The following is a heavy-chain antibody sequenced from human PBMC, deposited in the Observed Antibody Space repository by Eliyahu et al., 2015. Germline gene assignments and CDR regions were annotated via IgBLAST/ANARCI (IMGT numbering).Heavy chain of an antibody. J-gene: IGHJ6*02. D-gene: IGHD6-6*01. CDR2: IIPILGIA. Sequence: QVQLVQSGAEVKKPGSSVNVSCKASGGTFSSSASSWVRQAPGQGLEWMGRIIPILGIANYAQKFQGRVTITADKSTSTAYMELSSLRSEDTAVYYCARDSSSSEYYYYYYGMDVWGQGTTVTVSS. V-gene: IGHV1-69*09. CDR1: GGTFSSSA. CDR3: ARDSSSSEYYYYYYGMDV.